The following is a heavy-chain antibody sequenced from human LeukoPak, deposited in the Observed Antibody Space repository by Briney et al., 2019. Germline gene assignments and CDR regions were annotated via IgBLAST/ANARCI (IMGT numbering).Heavy chain of an antibody. CDR1: GGTFSSYA. CDR2: IIPIFGTA. J-gene: IGHJ5*02. Sequence: ASVKVSCKASGGTFSSYAISWVRQAPGQGLEWMGGIIPIFGTANYAQKFQGRVTITTDTSTSTAYMELRSLRSDDTAVYYCARVLAMVRGVIIRGWFDPWGQGTLVTVSS. D-gene: IGHD3-10*01. V-gene: IGHV1-69*05. CDR3: ARVLAMVRGVIIRGWFDP.